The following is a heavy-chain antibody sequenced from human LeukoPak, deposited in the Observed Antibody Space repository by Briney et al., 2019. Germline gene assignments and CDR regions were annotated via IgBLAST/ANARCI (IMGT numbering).Heavy chain of an antibody. Sequence: TGGSLRLSCAASGFPFDDKAMHLVRQAPGKGLEWVAGISRNSDSTGYADSVKGRFTISRDNAKNSLYLQMNSLRAEDMALYYCVKDIGSGSYRYGGYFDYWGQGTLVTVSS. D-gene: IGHD1-26*01. J-gene: IGHJ4*02. CDR2: ISRNSDST. CDR1: GFPFDDKA. CDR3: VKDIGSGSYRYGGYFDY. V-gene: IGHV3-9*03.